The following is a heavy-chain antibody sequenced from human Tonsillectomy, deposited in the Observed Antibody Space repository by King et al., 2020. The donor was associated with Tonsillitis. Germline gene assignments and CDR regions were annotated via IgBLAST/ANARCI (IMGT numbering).Heavy chain of an antibody. D-gene: IGHD1-26*01. Sequence: VQLVESGGGLVKPGGSLRLSCAASGLTFGDYDVSWLRQAPGQGLEWVSYISSSSDYTYYADSVKGRLTLSRDNAKNSVYLQMNSRRAEDTAVYYCVRVTGIVGVFYWYFDLWGRGTLVTVSS. CDR2: ISSSSDYT. J-gene: IGHJ2*01. V-gene: IGHV3-11*06. CDR3: VRVTGIVGVFYWYFDL. CDR1: GLTFGDYD.